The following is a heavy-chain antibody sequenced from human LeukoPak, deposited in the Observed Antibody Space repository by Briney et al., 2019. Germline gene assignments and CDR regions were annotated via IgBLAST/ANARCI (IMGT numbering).Heavy chain of an antibody. CDR2: ISGDGGST. J-gene: IGHJ4*02. V-gene: IGHV3-43*02. Sequence: GGSLRLSCAASGFSFDDFAMHWVRQAPGKSLEWVSLISGDGGSTKYADSVKGRFTISRDNSKNSLYLQMNSLRTEDTAVYYCARAIRSGSYHLDYWGQGTLVTVSS. CDR3: ARAIRSGSYHLDY. CDR1: GFSFDDFA. D-gene: IGHD3-16*02.